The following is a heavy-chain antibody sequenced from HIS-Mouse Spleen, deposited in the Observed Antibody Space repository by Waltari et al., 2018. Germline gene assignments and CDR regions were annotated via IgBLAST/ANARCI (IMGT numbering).Heavy chain of an antibody. CDR1: GYTFTGYY. CDR3: ARLYIAAAGYFDY. CDR2: INTNSGGT. Sequence: QVQLVQSGAEVKKPGASVKVSCKASGYTFTGYYMHWVRQAPGQGLEWMGWINTNSGGTNYAQKFQGRVTMTRDTSISTAYMELSRLRSDDTAVYYCARLYIAAAGYFDYWGQGTLVTVSS. V-gene: IGHV1-2*02. D-gene: IGHD6-13*01. J-gene: IGHJ4*02.